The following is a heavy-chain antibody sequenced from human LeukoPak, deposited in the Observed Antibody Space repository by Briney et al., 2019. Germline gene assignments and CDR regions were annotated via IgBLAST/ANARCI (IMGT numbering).Heavy chain of an antibody. V-gene: IGHV3-30*18. Sequence: GGSLRLSCAASGFTFSSYGMHWVRQAPGKGLEWVAVISYDGSNKYYADSVKGRFTISRDNSKNTLYLQMNSLRAEDTAVYYCAKDQYYDILTGYYSDDAFDIWGQGTMVTVSS. J-gene: IGHJ3*02. CDR1: GFTFSSYG. CDR2: ISYDGSNK. D-gene: IGHD3-9*01. CDR3: AKDQYYDILTGYYSDDAFDI.